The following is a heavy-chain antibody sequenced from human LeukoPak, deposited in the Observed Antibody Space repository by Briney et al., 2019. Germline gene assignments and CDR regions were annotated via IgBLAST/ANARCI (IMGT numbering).Heavy chain of an antibody. D-gene: IGHD3-10*01. CDR1: GGSISNGNW. CDR3: ARVLFGSGSSLDY. Sequence: SETLSLTCSVSGGSISNGNWWSWVRQPPGKVLEWIGEIYHSGSTNYNPSLKSRVTISVDKSRNQFSLKLSSVTAADTAVYYCARVLFGSGSSLDYWGQGTLVTVSS. V-gene: IGHV4-4*02. J-gene: IGHJ4*02. CDR2: IYHSGST.